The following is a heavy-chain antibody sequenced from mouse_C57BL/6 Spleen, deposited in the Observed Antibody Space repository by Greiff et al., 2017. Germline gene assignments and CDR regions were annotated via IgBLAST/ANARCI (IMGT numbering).Heavy chain of an antibody. V-gene: IGHV5-4*01. D-gene: IGHD3-2*02. CDR3: AREDRSGYMDY. CDR1: GFTFSSYA. J-gene: IGHJ2*01. Sequence: EVMLVESGGGLVKPGGSLKLSCAASGFTFSSYAMSWVRQTPGKRLEWVATISAGGSYTCYPDNVKGRFTISRDHAKNNLYLQLNHLTSEDTAMYYCAREDRSGYMDYWGQGTTLTVSS. CDR2: ISAGGSYT.